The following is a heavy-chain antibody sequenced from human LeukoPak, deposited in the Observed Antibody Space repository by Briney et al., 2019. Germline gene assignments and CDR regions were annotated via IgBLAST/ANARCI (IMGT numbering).Heavy chain of an antibody. Sequence: GGSLRLSCAASGFTFSSYGMNWVRQAPGKGLEWVSCISSSSSYIYYADSVKGRFTISRDNAKKSLYLQMNSLRAEDTAVYYCASDLGRSHYWYLHLWGRGTLLTVSS. J-gene: IGHJ2*01. CDR1: GFTFSSYG. V-gene: IGHV3-21*01. D-gene: IGHD1-26*01. CDR2: ISSSSSYI. CDR3: ASDLGRSHYWYLHL.